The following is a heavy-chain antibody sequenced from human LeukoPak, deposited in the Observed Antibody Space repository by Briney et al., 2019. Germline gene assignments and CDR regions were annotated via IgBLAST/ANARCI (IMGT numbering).Heavy chain of an antibody. J-gene: IGHJ6*02. CDR3: ATARAYCGGDCNPWGMDV. D-gene: IGHD2-21*02. V-gene: IGHV1-46*01. CDR1: GYTFTKYY. CDR2: INPSGGST. Sequence: ASVKVSCKASGYTFTKYYIHWVRQAPGQGLKWMGVINPSGGSTSYAQKFQGRVTMTRDTSTSTVYMELSSLRSEDTAVYYCATARAYCGGDCNPWGMDVWGQGTTVTVSS.